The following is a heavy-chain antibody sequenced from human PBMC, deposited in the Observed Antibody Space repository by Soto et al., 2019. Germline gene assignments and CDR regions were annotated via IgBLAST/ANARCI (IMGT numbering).Heavy chain of an antibody. D-gene: IGHD6-25*01. V-gene: IGHV4-39*01. J-gene: IGHJ6*02. CDR2: IYYSGST. CDR3: ARHFYALGSSDYYYYGMDA. CDR1: GGSISRSSYY. Sequence: SETLSLTCTVSGGSISRSSYYWGWIRQPPGKGLEWIGSIYYSGSTYYNPSLKSRVTISVDTSKNQFSLKLSSVTAAGTAVYYCARHFYALGSSDYYYYGMDAWGQGTTVTVSS.